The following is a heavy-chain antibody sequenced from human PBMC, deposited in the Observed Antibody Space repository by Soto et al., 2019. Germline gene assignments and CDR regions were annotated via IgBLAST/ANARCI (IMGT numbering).Heavy chain of an antibody. J-gene: IGHJ4*02. CDR1: GFTFSSYW. CDR2: IKQDGSEK. CDR3: ARPSLPRPGQWLVPSFFDY. V-gene: IGHV3-7*01. Sequence: GGSLRLSCAASGFTFSSYWMSWVRQAPGKGLEWVANIKQDGSEKYYVDSVKGRFTISRDNAKNSLYLQMNSLRAEDTAVYYCARPSLPRPGQWLVPSFFDYWGQGTLVTVSS. D-gene: IGHD6-19*01.